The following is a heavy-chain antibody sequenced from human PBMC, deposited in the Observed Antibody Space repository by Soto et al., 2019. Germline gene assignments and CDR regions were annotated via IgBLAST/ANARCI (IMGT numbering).Heavy chain of an antibody. CDR2: ISYDGSNK. J-gene: IGHJ5*02. V-gene: IGHV3-30-3*02. CDR3: AKTGTDGSWFDP. D-gene: IGHD1-1*01. CDR1: GFTFSSYA. Sequence: PGGSLRLSCAASGFTFSSYAVHWVRQAPGKGLEWVAVISYDGSNKYYSTSLRTRLTISKDTSKNQVVLTMTNMDPVDTATYYCAKTGTDGSWFDPWGQGTLVTVSS.